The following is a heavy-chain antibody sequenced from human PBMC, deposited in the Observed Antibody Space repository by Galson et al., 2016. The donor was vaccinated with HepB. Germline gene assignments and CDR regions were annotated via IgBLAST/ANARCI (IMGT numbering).Heavy chain of an antibody. J-gene: IGHJ3*02. CDR2: ISYDGSEK. Sequence: SLRLSCAASGFTFGYYAMHWVRQAPGKGLEWVAVISYDGSEKYYADPVTVRFTSSRANYKNTLYLQMNSLRAEETAVYYCAILSRGDAFDIWGQGTMVTVSS. D-gene: IGHD2-2*01. CDR3: AILSRGDAFDI. CDR1: GFTFGYYA. V-gene: IGHV3-30*03.